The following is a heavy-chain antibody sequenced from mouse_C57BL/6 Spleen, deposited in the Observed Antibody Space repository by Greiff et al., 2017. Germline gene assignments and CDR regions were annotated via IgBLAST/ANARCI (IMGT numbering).Heavy chain of an antibody. V-gene: IGHV1-81*01. D-gene: IGHD4-1*01. Sequence: VQLQQSGAELARPGASVKLSCKASGYTFTSYGISWVKQRTGQGLEWIGEIYPRSGNTYYNEKFKGKATLTADKSSSTAYMELRSLTSEDSAVYFCARDWDGDHFDCWGQGTTLTVAS. J-gene: IGHJ2*01. CDR1: GYTFTSYG. CDR2: IYPRSGNT. CDR3: ARDWDGDHFDC.